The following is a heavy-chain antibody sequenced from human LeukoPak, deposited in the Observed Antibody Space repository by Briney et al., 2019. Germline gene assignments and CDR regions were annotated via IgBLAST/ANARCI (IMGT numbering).Heavy chain of an antibody. CDR1: GYTFTNYG. CDR3: AIFSSSPYYYGMDV. CDR2: ISAYNGDT. Sequence: ASVKVSRKASGYTFTNYGITWVRQAPGQGLEWTGWISAYNGDTNYARKFQGRIAMTTDTSTSTAYMELRSLRSDDTAVYYCAIFSSSPYYYGMDVWGQGTTVTVSS. D-gene: IGHD6-13*01. J-gene: IGHJ6*02. V-gene: IGHV1-18*01.